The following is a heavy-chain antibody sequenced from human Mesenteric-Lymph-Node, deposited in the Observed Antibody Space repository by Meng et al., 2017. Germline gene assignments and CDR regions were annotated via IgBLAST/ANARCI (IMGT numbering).Heavy chain of an antibody. CDR1: GCSISSYY. Sequence: QVQLQGSGPGLVKPSETLSLTCTVSGCSISSYYWSWIRQPPGKGLEWIGHIYYSGSTNYNPSLKSRVTISVDTSKNQFSLRLSSVTATDTAVYYCARQSGYFDYWGQGTLVTVSS. D-gene: IGHD3-10*01. V-gene: IGHV4-59*08. J-gene: IGHJ4*02. CDR2: IYYSGST. CDR3: ARQSGYFDY.